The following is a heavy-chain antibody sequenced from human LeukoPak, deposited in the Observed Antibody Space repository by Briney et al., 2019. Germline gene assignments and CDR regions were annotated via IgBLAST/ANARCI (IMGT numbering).Heavy chain of an antibody. V-gene: IGHV1-46*03. CDR1: GYTFTSYY. Sequence: ASVKVSCKASGYTFTSYYMHWVRQAPEQGLEWMGIINPSGGSTSYAQKFQGRVTMTRDTSTSTVYMELSSRRSEDTAVYYCAREFAYDSSGYYYEVPYYFDYWGQGTLVTVSS. CDR2: INPSGGST. D-gene: IGHD3-22*01. J-gene: IGHJ4*02. CDR3: AREFAYDSSGYYYEVPYYFDY.